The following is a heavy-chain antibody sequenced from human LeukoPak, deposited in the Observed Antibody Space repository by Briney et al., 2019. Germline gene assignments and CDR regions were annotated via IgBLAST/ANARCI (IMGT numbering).Heavy chain of an antibody. CDR1: GGSISSGGYY. CDR3: ARDRYCGGDCYSHYGMDV. CDR2: IYYSGST. D-gene: IGHD2-21*02. J-gene: IGHJ6*02. V-gene: IGHV4-31*03. Sequence: SETLSLTCTVSGGSISSGGYYWSWIRQHPGKGLEWIGYIYYSGSTYYNPSLKSRVTISVDTSKNQFPLKLSSVTAADTAVYYCARDRYCGGDCYSHYGMDVWGQGTTVTVSS.